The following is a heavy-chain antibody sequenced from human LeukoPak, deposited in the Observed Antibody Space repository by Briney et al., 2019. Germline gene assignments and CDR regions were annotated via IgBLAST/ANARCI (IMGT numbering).Heavy chain of an antibody. CDR2: IIPIFGTP. CDR3: ARDYSDFWSGSFDY. CDR1: GYTFTSYG. V-gene: IGHV1-69*05. Sequence: SVKVSCKASGYTFTSYGISWVRQAPGEGLEWMGGIIPIFGTPNYAQKFQGRVTITTDESTSTAYMELSSLRSEDTAVYYCARDYSDFWSGSFDYWGQGTLVTVSS. J-gene: IGHJ4*02. D-gene: IGHD3-3*01.